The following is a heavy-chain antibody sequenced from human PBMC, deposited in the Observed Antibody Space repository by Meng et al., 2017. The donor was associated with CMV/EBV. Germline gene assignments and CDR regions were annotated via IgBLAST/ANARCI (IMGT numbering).Heavy chain of an antibody. D-gene: IGHD5-24*01. CDR1: VFPFSHYS. J-gene: IGHJ4*02. V-gene: IGHV3-21*01. CDR2: ISSSSTYI. Sequence: CARSVFPFSHYSMNWVRQAPGKGLEWVPSISSSSTYIYYADSVKGRFTISRDNAKDSLSLQMSSLRAEDTAMYYCARTNGYLPSYFDYWGQGTLVTVSS. CDR3: ARTNGYLPSYFDY.